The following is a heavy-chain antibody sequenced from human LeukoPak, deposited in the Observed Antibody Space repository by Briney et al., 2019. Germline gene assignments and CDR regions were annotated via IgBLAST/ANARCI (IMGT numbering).Heavy chain of an antibody. D-gene: IGHD3-3*01. V-gene: IGHV3-49*03. J-gene: IGHJ4*02. CDR1: GFTVGDYG. Sequence: GGSLRLSCTTSGFTVGDYGLSWFRQAPGKGLEWVAFIRSKTYGETIQYAASVKGRFTLSRDDSKSIAYLQMNSLKVEDTAVYYCARAPHYDFILDYWGQGTLVTVSS. CDR2: IRSKTYGETI. CDR3: ARAPHYDFILDY.